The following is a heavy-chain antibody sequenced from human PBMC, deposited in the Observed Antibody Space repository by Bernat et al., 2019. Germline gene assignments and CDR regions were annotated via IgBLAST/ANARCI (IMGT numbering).Heavy chain of an antibody. V-gene: IGHV3-7*03. D-gene: IGHD2-2*03. CDR1: GFSFSSYW. CDR2: IKQDGSEK. Sequence: EVQLVESGGGLVQPGGSLRLSCAASGFSFSSYWMSWVRQAPGKGLEWVANIKQDGSEKYYVDSVKGRFTISRDNAEKSLYLQMNSLKTEDTAVYDCARLDESRVTQGNHGRDVWGQGTTVTVSS. CDR3: ARLDESRVTQGNHGRDV. J-gene: IGHJ6*02.